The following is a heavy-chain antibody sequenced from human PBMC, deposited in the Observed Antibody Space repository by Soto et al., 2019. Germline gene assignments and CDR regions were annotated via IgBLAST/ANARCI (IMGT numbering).Heavy chain of an antibody. Sequence: EVQLLESGGGLVQPGGSLRLSCAASGFTFSSYALNWVRQAPGKGLEWVSAISGGGGSTYYADSVKGRFAISRDNSKDTLYLHMSSLRAEDTAVYYCARGWQGDYWGQGTLVTVSS. J-gene: IGHJ4*02. D-gene: IGHD6-19*01. CDR2: ISGGGGST. V-gene: IGHV3-23*01. CDR3: ARGWQGDY. CDR1: GFTFSSYA.